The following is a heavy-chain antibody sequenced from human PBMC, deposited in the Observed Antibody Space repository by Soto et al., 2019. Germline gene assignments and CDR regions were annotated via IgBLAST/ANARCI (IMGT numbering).Heavy chain of an antibody. D-gene: IGHD1-7*01. CDR1: GGSISSGGYA. V-gene: IGHV4-30-2*01. Sequence: QMRLQESGSGLVKPSQTLSLTCAVSGGSISSGGYAWNWIRQPPGKGLEWIGYIYHSGYTSYNPSIKNRVTISVDKSKTQFSLTLSFVTAADTAVYYCARDSLTGNYFDPWGQGTLVTVSS. J-gene: IGHJ5*02. CDR3: ARDSLTGNYFDP. CDR2: IYHSGYT.